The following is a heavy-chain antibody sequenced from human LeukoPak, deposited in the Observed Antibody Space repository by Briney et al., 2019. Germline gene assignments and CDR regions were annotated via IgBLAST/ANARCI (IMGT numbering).Heavy chain of an antibody. J-gene: IGHJ6*03. CDR2: IYYSGST. CDR3: ARDSYGHYYYYMDV. V-gene: IGHV4-59*01. D-gene: IGHD3-10*01. CDR1: GGSISSYY. Sequence: SETLSLTCTVSGGSISSYYWIWIRQPPGKGLEWIGYIYYSGSTNYNPSLKSRVTISVDTSKNQFSLKLSSVTAADTAVYYCARDSYGHYYYYMDVWGKGTTVTVSS.